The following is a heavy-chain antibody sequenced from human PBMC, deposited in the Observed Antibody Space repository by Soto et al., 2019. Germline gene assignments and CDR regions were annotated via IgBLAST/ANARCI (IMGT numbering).Heavy chain of an antibody. CDR3: ARVSGIYYYGMDV. D-gene: IGHD3-10*01. V-gene: IGHV4-34*01. Sequence: QVQLQQWGAGLLKPSETLSLTCAVYGGSFSGYYWNWIRQPPGKGLEWIGEINHSGSTNYNPHLKRRVTISVDTSKNQFSLKLSSVTAADTAVYYCARVSGIYYYGMDVWGQGTTVTVSS. J-gene: IGHJ6*02. CDR1: GGSFSGYY. CDR2: INHSGST.